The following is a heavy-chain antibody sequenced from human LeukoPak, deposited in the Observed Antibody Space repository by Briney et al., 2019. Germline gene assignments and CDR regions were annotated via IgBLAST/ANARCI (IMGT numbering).Heavy chain of an antibody. CDR2: ISGSGGST. CDR3: AKFDSDFWSGYPPHFQH. V-gene: IGHV3-23*01. J-gene: IGHJ1*01. D-gene: IGHD3-3*01. Sequence: GGSLRLSCAASGFTFSSYAMSWVRQAPGKGLEWVSAISGSGGSTYYADSVKGRFTISRDNSKNTLYLQTNSLRAEDTAVYYCAKFDSDFWSGYPPHFQHWGQGTLVTVSS. CDR1: GFTFSSYA.